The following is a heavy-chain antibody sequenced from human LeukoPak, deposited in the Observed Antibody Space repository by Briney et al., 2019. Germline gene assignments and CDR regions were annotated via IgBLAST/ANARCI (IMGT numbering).Heavy chain of an antibody. CDR3: AKFSGDYFDY. Sequence: PGGSLRLSCVASGFTFKNNAMNWVRQAPGKGLEWVAVISYDGSNKYYADSVKGRFTISRDNSKNTLYLQMNSLRAEDTAVYYCAKFSGDYFDYWGQGTLVTVSS. J-gene: IGHJ4*02. V-gene: IGHV3-30*18. CDR2: ISYDGSNK. CDR1: GFTFKNNA. D-gene: IGHD4-17*01.